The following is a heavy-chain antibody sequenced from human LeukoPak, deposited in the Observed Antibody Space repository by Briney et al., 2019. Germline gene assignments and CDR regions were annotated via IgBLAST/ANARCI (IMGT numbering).Heavy chain of an antibody. CDR2: INSDGSST. CDR3: ARDQYYYDSSGYFDAFDI. CDR1: GFTFSSYW. J-gene: IGHJ3*02. Sequence: GGPLRLSCAASGFTFSSYWMHWVRQAPGKGLVWVSRINSDGSSTSYADSVKGRFTISRDNAKNTLYLQMNSLRAEDTAVYYCARDQYYYDSSGYFDAFDIWGQGTMVTVSS. D-gene: IGHD3-22*01. V-gene: IGHV3-74*01.